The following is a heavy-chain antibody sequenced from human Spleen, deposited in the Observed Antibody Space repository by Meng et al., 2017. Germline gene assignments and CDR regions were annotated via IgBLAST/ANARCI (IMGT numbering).Heavy chain of an antibody. CDR1: GFTFSSHC. CDR3: AKGEGGGWSSSLPDA. D-gene: IGHD6-19*01. V-gene: IGHV3-48*04. J-gene: IGHJ5*02. Sequence: GGSLRLSCAASGFTFSSHCMHWVRQAPGKGLEWVSYISSSGSTIYYEDSVKGRFTISRDNAKNSLYLQMNSLRAEDAAVYYCAKGEGGGWSSSLPDAWGQGTLVTVSS. CDR2: ISSSGSTI.